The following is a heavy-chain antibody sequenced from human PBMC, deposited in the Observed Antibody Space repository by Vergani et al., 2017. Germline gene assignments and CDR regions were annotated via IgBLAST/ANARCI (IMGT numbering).Heavy chain of an antibody. Sequence: VELLESGGGLAQPGGSLRVSCSASGFRVTTYYMSWVRQAPGKGLEWVSVIKSDGRTSYAESVRGHFTISRDTSRNAVYLQMNILRVEDTGVYYCTRSECSGTTCYGHYFDLWGHGILVTVSS. CDR3: TRSECSGTTCYGHYFDL. CDR1: GFRVTTYY. V-gene: IGHV3-66*02. CDR2: IKSDGRT. D-gene: IGHD2-15*01. J-gene: IGHJ4*01.